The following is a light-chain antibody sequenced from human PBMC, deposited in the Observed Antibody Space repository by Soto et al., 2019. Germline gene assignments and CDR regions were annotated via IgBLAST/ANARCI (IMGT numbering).Light chain of an antibody. CDR3: LQDHDYPRT. Sequence: AIQMTQSPTSLSASVGDRVIITCRASQDISKDLGWYQQKPGKPPKFLIYSATSTQSGVPSTFSGSGFGTDFTLTISSLQPEDFATYYCLQDHDYPRTFGQGTKVEF. V-gene: IGKV1-6*01. J-gene: IGKJ1*01. CDR2: SAT. CDR1: QDISKD.